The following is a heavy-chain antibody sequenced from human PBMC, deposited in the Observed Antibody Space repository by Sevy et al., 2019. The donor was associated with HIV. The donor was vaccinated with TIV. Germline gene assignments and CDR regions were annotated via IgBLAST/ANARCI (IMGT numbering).Heavy chain of an antibody. J-gene: IGHJ4*02. CDR1: GGTFSNYA. CDR2: IIPIVGTT. Sequence: ASVKVSCKASGGTFSNYALSWVRQAPGQGLEWMGGIIPIVGTTNFAQTFQGRVTITADESRSTAYMELSSLKPADTAVYYCARTPLLSIPGTTDVYFDIWGQGTLVTVSS. CDR3: ARTPLLSIPGTTDVYFDI. D-gene: IGHD4-4*01. V-gene: IGHV1-69*13.